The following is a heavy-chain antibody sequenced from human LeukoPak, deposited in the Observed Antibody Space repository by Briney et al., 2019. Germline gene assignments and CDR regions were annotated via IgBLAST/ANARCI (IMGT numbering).Heavy chain of an antibody. CDR1: GGTFSSYA. CDR3: ASHLKAIKTYYFDY. D-gene: IGHD2-21*01. V-gene: IGHV1-69*04. J-gene: IGHJ4*02. CDR2: IIPILGIA. Sequence: ASVKVSCKASGGTFSSYAISWVRQAPGQGLEWMGRIIPILGIANYAQKFQGRVTITADKSTSTAYMELSSLRSEDTAVYYCASHLKAIKTYYFDYWGQGTLVTVSS.